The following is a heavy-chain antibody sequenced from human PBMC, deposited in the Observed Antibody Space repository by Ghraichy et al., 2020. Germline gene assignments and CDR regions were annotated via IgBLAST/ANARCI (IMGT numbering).Heavy chain of an antibody. CDR1: GGSFSGYY. J-gene: IGHJ4*02. Sequence: SETLSLTCAVYGGSFSGYYWSWIRQPPGKGLEWIGEINHSGSTNYNPSLKSRVTISVDTSKNQFSLKLSSVTAADTAVYYCARARGLRWYDWKWYYFDYWGQGTLVTVSS. CDR2: INHSGST. V-gene: IGHV4-34*01. D-gene: IGHD4-23*01. CDR3: ARARGLRWYDWKWYYFDY.